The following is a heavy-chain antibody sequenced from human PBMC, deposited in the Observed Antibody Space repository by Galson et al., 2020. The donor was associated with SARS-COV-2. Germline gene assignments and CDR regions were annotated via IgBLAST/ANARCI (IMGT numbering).Heavy chain of an antibody. CDR2: ISWNSGSI. V-gene: IGHV3-9*01. D-gene: IGHD5-12*01. CDR1: GFTFDDYA. CDR3: AKAIRRDGYNYPDAFDI. J-gene: IGHJ3*02. Sequence: GGSLRLSCAASGFTFDDYAMHWVRQAPGKGLEWVSGISWNSGSIGYADSVKGRFTISRDNAKNSLYLQMNSLRAEDTALYYCAKAIRRDGYNYPDAFDIWGQGTMVTVSS.